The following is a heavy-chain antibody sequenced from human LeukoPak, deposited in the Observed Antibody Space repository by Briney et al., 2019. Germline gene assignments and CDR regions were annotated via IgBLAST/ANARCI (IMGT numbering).Heavy chain of an antibody. CDR3: ARDYYGSGSYSLDY. J-gene: IGHJ4*02. Sequence: GIIPIFGTANYAQQFQGRVTITADESTSTAYMELSSLRSEDTAVYYCARDYYGSGSYSLDYWGQGTLVTVSS. V-gene: IGHV1-69*01. D-gene: IGHD3-10*01. CDR2: IIPIFGTA.